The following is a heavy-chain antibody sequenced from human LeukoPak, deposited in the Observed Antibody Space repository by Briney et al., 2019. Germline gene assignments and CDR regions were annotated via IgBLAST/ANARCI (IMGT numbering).Heavy chain of an antibody. CDR1: GGSISSHY. CDR3: ARFKYDFWSGSRSYYFYGMDV. CDR2: IYYSGST. D-gene: IGHD3-3*01. J-gene: IGHJ6*02. Sequence: SETLSLTCTVSGGSISSHYWSWIWQPPGKGLEWIGYIYYSGSTTYTPSLKSRVTISLDTSKNQFSLKLSSVTAADTAVYYCARFKYDFWSGSRSYYFYGMDVWGQGTTVTVSS. V-gene: IGHV4-59*08.